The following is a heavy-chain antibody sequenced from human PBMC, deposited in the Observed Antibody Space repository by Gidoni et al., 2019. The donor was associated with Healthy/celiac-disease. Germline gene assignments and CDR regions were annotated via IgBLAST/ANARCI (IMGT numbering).Heavy chain of an antibody. V-gene: IGHV1-69*01. J-gene: IGHJ6*02. CDR1: GGTFSSYA. D-gene: IGHD3-10*01. CDR3: ARGFGRDGYKRYYYYGMDV. CDR2: IIPIFGTA. Sequence: QVQLVQSGAEVKKPGSSVKVSCQASGGTFSSYAISWVRQAPGQGLEWMGGIIPIFGTANYAQKFQGRVTITADESTSTAYMELSSLRSEDTAVYYCARGFGRDGYKRYYYYGMDVWGQGTTVTVSS.